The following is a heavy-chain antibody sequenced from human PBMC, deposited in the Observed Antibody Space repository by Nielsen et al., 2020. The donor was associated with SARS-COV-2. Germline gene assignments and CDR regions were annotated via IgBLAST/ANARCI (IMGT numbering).Heavy chain of an antibody. D-gene: IGHD2-8*01. J-gene: IGHJ6*03. CDR3: ARDTIYCTNGVCYYYMDV. CDR1: GYTFTSYY. V-gene: IGHV1-46*01. CDR2: INPSGGST. Sequence: ASVKVPCKASGYTFTSYYMHWVRQAPGQGLEWMGIINPSGGSTSYAQKFQGRVTMTRDTSTSTVYMELSSLRSEDTAVYYCARDTIYCTNGVCYYYMDVWGKGTTVTVSS.